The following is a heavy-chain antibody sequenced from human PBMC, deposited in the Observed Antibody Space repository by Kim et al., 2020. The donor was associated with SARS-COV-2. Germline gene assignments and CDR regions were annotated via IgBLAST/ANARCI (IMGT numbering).Heavy chain of an antibody. J-gene: IGHJ5*02. CDR3: ARNDYGDYVSWFDP. V-gene: IGHV3-21*01. CDR1: GFTFSSYS. D-gene: IGHD4-17*01. CDR2: ISGSSSYI. Sequence: GGSLRLSCAASGFTFSSYSMNWVRQAPGMGLEWVSSISGSSSYIFYADSVKGRFTISRDNAKNSLYLQMNSLRAEDTAVYYCARNDYGDYVSWFDPWGQGTLVTVSS.